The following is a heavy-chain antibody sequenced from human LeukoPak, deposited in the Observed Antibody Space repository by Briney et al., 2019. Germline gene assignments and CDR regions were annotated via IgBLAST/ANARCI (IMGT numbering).Heavy chain of an antibody. CDR2: TNSDGSTT. D-gene: IGHD3-10*01. CDR1: GFTFRSYA. V-gene: IGHV3-74*01. Sequence: GGSLRLSCATSGFTFRSYAMIWVRQAPGKGLVWVSHTNSDGSTTDYADSVRGRFTISRDNAKNTLYLHMNSLTVEDTAVYYCGRGMRDYYGLDYWGQGILVTVSS. CDR3: GRGMRDYYGLDY. J-gene: IGHJ4*02.